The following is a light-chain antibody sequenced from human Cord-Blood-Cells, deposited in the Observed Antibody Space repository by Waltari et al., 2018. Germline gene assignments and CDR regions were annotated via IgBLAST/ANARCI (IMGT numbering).Light chain of an antibody. J-gene: IGKJ2*01. CDR2: GPS. Sequence: EIVLTQSLATLSVSPGERATLSCRASQSVSSNLAWYQQKPGQAPRLLIYGPSTRATGIPARFSGSGSGTECTLTISSLQSEDFAVYYCQQYNNWPPYTFGQGTKLEIK. CDR3: QQYNNWPPYT. V-gene: IGKV3-15*01. CDR1: QSVSSN.